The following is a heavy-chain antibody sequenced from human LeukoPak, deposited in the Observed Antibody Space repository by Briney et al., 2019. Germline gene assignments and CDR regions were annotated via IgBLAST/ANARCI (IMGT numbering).Heavy chain of an antibody. V-gene: IGHV4-39*07. J-gene: IGHJ4*02. CDR2: IYYSGST. D-gene: IGHD5-24*01. CDR3: ARVDSSGFNLFDY. CDR1: GGSISSSSYY. Sequence: SETLSLTCTVSGGSISSSSYYWGWIRQPPGKGLEWIGSIYYSGSTYYNPSLKSRVTISVDTSKNQFSLKLSSVTAADTAVYYCARVDSSGFNLFDYWGQGTLVTVSS.